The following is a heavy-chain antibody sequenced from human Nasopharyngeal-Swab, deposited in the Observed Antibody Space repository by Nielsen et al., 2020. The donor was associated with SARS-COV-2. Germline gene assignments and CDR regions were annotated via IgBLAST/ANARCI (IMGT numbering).Heavy chain of an antibody. V-gene: IGHV3-30*04. J-gene: IGHJ4*02. CDR3: ARHWFGIAVADSDY. CDR2: ISYDGSNK. D-gene: IGHD6-19*01. Sequence: WIRQPPGKGLEWVAVISYDGSNKYYADSVKGRFTISRDNAKNSLYLQMNSLRAEDTAVYYCARHWFGIAVADSDYWGQGTLVTVSS.